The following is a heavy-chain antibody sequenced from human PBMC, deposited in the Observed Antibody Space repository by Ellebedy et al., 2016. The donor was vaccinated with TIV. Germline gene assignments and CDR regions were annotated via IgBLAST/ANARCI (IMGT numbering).Heavy chain of an antibody. CDR1: GFTFNSHA. V-gene: IGHV3-23*01. J-gene: IGHJ3*02. Sequence: GESLKISCAASGFTFNSHAMSWVRQTPPKGLEWVSAISPSGDITYFADSVKGRFTISRDNSQDTVHLQMHSLRAEDTAVYYCTKRGVAWAAFDIWGPGTLVTVSS. CDR3: TKRGVAWAAFDI. D-gene: IGHD7-27*01. CDR2: ISPSGDIT.